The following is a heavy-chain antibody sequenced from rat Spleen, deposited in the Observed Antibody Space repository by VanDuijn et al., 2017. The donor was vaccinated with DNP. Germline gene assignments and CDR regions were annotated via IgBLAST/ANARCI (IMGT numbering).Heavy chain of an antibody. CDR3: ARWSTHFDY. J-gene: IGHJ2*01. CDR2: ISYSGTS. Sequence: EMLLQESGPGLVKPSQSLSLTCSVTFYSITSSNNWNWLRKFPGNKMEWMGYISYSGTSGYNPSLKSRISITRDTSKRQFFLQLNSVTTEDTATYYCARWSTHFDYWGQGVMVTVSS. V-gene: IGHV3-1*01. D-gene: IGHD1-4*01. CDR1: FYSITSSNN.